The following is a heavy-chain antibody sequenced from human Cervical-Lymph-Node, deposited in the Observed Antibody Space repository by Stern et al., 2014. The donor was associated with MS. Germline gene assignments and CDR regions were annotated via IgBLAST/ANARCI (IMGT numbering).Heavy chain of an antibody. V-gene: IGHV7-4-1*02. CDR1: GYTLTNYP. D-gene: IGHD5-18*01. CDR2: INTNTGNS. J-gene: IGHJ4*02. Sequence: QVQLVESGSELKKPGASVKVSCKASGYTLTNYPMNWVRQAPGQGLEWMGLINTNTGNSTYAQGFTGRFVFSLDTSVSTAYLQISNLKAEDTAVYYCARDFVDTAMITRSDYLDCWGQGTLVTVSS. CDR3: ARDFVDTAMITRSDYLDC.